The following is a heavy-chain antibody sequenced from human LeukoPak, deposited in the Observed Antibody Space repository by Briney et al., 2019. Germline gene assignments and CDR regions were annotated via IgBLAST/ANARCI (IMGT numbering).Heavy chain of an antibody. Sequence: ASVKVSCKVSGYTLTELSMHWVRQAPGKGLEWMGGFDPEDGETIYAQKFQGRGTMTEDTSTDTAYMELSSVRSEDTAVYYCAPVYYYGSGSYRALDYWGQGPLVTVSS. CDR3: APVYYYGSGSYRALDY. V-gene: IGHV1-24*01. CDR1: GYTLTELS. D-gene: IGHD3-10*01. CDR2: FDPEDGET. J-gene: IGHJ4*02.